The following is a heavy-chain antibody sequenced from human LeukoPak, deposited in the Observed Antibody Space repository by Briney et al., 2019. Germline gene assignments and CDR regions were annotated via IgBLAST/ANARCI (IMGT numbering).Heavy chain of an antibody. D-gene: IGHD3-10*01. CDR3: ARDRGFILLDY. CDR2: INPKDGGT. CDR1: GYTFTDYY. Sequence: ASVEVSCKASGYTFTDYYFHWVRQAPGQGVEWVGWINPKDGGTKYAQSFQGRVTMTQDTSITTVFMELTSLTSDDTAVYYCARDRGFILLDYWGQGTLVTVSS. J-gene: IGHJ4*02. V-gene: IGHV1-2*02.